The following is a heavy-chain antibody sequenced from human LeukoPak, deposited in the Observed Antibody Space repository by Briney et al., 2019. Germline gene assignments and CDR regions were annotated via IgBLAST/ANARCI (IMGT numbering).Heavy chain of an antibody. Sequence: SETLSLTCTVSGYSISSGYYWGWIRQPPGKGLEWIGSIYHSGSTYYNPSLKSRVTISVDTSKNQFSPKLSSVTAADTAVYYCARDLGTTGYDLLDPWGQGTLVTVSS. CDR2: IYHSGST. CDR1: GYSISSGYY. V-gene: IGHV4-38-2*02. D-gene: IGHD5-12*01. J-gene: IGHJ5*02. CDR3: ARDLGTTGYDLLDP.